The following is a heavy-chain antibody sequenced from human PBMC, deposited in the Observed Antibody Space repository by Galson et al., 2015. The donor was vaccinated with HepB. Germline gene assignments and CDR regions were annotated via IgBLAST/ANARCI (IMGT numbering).Heavy chain of an antibody. CDR2: IYWDDDK. CDR3: ALLLTPRGSLDY. J-gene: IGHJ4*02. CDR1: GFSLNSRGVG. D-gene: IGHD3-10*01. Sequence: PALVKPTQTLTLTCTFSGFSLNSRGVGVGWIRQPPGKALEWLALIYWDDDKRYSPSLKSRVTITKDTSKNQVVLSMTNMDPVDTATYYCALLLTPRGSLDYWGQGTLVTVSS. V-gene: IGHV2-5*02.